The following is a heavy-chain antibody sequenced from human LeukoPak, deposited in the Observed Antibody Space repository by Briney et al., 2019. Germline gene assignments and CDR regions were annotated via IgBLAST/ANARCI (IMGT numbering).Heavy chain of an antibody. V-gene: IGHV3-74*01. CDR3: ARGGPNHAFDI. CDR2: VNNEGTGR. CDR1: GYSFSSFW. D-gene: IGHD1-14*01. Sequence: RGSLRLSCAASGYSFSSFWIYWVRQVPGKGLVYVSRVNNEGTGRTYADSVKGRFTISRDNAKNTVYLQMNSLRDEDTAVYYCARGGPNHAFDIWGQGTMVTVSA. J-gene: IGHJ3*02.